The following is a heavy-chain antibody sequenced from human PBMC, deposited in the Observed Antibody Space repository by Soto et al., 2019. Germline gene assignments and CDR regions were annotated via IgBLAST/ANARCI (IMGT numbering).Heavy chain of an antibody. CDR2: ISAYNGNT. V-gene: IGHV1-18*01. CDR3: ARDRIGCRQLVDYYFDY. D-gene: IGHD6-6*01. J-gene: IGHJ4*02. Sequence: QVQLLQSGAEVKKPGASVKVSCKASGYTFTSYGISWVRQSPGQGLEWMGWISAYNGNTNYAQKLQGRVTMTTDTSTSTAYMELRRLRSDDTAVHYCARDRIGCRQLVDYYFDYWGQGTLVTVSS. CDR1: GYTFTSYG.